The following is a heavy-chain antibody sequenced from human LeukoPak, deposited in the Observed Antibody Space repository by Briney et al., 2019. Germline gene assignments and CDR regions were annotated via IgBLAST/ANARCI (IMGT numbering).Heavy chain of an antibody. Sequence: GGSLRLSCAASGFTFSSYEMNWVRQAPGKGLEWVSYISSSGSTIYYADSVKGRFTISRDNAKNSLYLQMNSLRAEDTAVYYCARDTHYYDSSGYYFAWPFDYWGQGTLVTASS. V-gene: IGHV3-48*03. CDR1: GFTFSSYE. J-gene: IGHJ4*02. D-gene: IGHD3-22*01. CDR3: ARDTHYYDSSGYYFAWPFDY. CDR2: ISSSGSTI.